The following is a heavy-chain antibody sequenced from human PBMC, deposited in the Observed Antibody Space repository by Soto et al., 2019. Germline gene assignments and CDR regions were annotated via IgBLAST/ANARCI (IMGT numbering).Heavy chain of an antibody. CDR1: GGSISSGGYY. Sequence: SETLSLTCTVSGGSISSGGYYWSWIRQHPGKGLEWIGYIYYSGSTYYNPSLKSRVTISVDTSKNQFSLKLSSVTAADTAVYYCARAQIVVVPAAISPPRYNWFDPWGQGTLLTVSS. J-gene: IGHJ5*02. CDR2: IYYSGST. CDR3: ARAQIVVVPAAISPPRYNWFDP. V-gene: IGHV4-31*03. D-gene: IGHD2-2*01.